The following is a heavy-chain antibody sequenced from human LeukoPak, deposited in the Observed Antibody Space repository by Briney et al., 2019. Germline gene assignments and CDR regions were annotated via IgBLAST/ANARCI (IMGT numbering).Heavy chain of an antibody. CDR2: VGISSGNT. CDR3: ARDRRYAFDT. Sequence: GGSLRLSCAASGFTFSDYSMNWARQAPGKGLEWISYVGISSGNTKYADSVKGRFTISGDSAKNSVFLQMNNLRVEDTAVYYCARDRRYAFDTWGQGTLVTVSS. CDR1: GFTFSDYS. D-gene: IGHD5-12*01. J-gene: IGHJ4*02. V-gene: IGHV3-48*04.